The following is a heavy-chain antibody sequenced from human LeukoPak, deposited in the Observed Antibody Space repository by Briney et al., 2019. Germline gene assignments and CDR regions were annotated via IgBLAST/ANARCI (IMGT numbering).Heavy chain of an antibody. D-gene: IGHD5-12*01. J-gene: IGHJ4*02. CDR3: AAHTAGRGSGY. CDR2: IYDSGST. CDR1: GASISSYY. V-gene: IGHV4-59*08. Sequence: SETRSLTCSVSGASISSYYWSWIRQPPGKGLEWIGHIYDSGSTKYNPSLKSRVTISVDTSKNQFSLTLSSVTAADTAVYYCAAHTAGRGSGYWGQGILVAVSS.